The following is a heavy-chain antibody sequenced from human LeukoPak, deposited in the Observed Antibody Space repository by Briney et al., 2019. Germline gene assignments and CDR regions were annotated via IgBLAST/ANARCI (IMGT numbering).Heavy chain of an antibody. D-gene: IGHD6-19*01. V-gene: IGHV3-23*01. CDR3: AKDLSSGWYIFDY. CDR1: GFTFSSYA. J-gene: IGHJ4*02. Sequence: GGSLRLSCAASGFTFSSYAMSWVRQAPGKGLEWVSGISDRGGSTYYADSVKGRFTISRDNSKNTLYLQMNSLRAEDTAVYYCAKDLSSGWYIFDYWGQGTLVTVSS. CDR2: ISDRGGST.